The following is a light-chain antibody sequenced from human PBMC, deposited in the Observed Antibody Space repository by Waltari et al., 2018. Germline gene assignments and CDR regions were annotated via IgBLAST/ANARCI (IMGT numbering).Light chain of an antibody. J-gene: IGLJ1*01. CDR2: EVS. CDR3: CSYAGSYTFAV. V-gene: IGLV2-11*01. Sequence: QSALTQPRSVSGSPGQSVTISCTGTSSDVGAYNYVPWYQQHPGKAPKLMIYEVSNRPSGISDRFSGSKSGNTAALTISGLQAEDEADYYCCSYAGSYTFAVFGTGTKVTV. CDR1: SSDVGAYNY.